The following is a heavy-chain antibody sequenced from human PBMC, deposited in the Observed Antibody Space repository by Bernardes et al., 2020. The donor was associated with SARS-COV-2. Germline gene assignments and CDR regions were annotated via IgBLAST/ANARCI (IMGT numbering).Heavy chain of an antibody. CDR1: GFTFSRYW. J-gene: IGHJ1*01. D-gene: IGHD3-10*01. CDR2: IDSDGSST. CDR3: TREHSDISASYSGSGDFQR. Sequence: GGSLRLSCAASGFTFSRYWMHWVRQAPGKGLVWVSRIDSDGSSTTYADAVKGRFTMSRDNAKNTLYLQMNSLTAEDTAVYYCTREHSDISASYSGSGDFQRWSHGTLVTVSA. V-gene: IGHV3-74*01.